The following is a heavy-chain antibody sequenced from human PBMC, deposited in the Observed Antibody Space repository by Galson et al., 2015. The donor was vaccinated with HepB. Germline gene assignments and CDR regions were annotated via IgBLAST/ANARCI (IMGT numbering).Heavy chain of an antibody. CDR2: IDWDDDK. Sequence: PALVKPTQTLTLTCTFSGFSLSTGGMCVSWIRQPPGKALEWLALIDWDDDKYYSTSLKTRLTISKDTSKNQVVLTVTNMDPVDTATYYCARGWDDSGYYRNGFDYWGQGTLVTVSS. J-gene: IGHJ4*02. CDR3: ARGWDDSGYYRNGFDY. V-gene: IGHV2-70*01. CDR1: GFSLSTGGMC. D-gene: IGHD3-22*01.